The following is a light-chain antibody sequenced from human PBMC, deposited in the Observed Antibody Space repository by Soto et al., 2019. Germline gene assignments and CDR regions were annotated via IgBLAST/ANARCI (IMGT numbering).Light chain of an antibody. CDR2: GAS. CDR3: QQYDSGPPLP. J-gene: IGKJ4*01. Sequence: EIVMTQSPPTLSVSPGDGATLSCRASQSVNSNLAWYQQKPGQAPRLLIYGASRRAMHIQARFSGSGSGTEFTLTISGLQSEDFAVYYCQQYDSGPPLPFGAGTKVDIX. CDR1: QSVNSN. V-gene: IGKV3-15*01.